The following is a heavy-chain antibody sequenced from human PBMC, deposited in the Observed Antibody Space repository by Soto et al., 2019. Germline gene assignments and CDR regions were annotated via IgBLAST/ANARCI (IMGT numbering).Heavy chain of an antibody. Sequence: LSLTCSVSGDSISTVDYFWAWIRQPPGQALEYIGYIYKSTTTYYNPSFESRVAISLDTSKSQFSLTVTSVTAADTAVYFCARGRYCLTGRCFPNWFDSWGQGTLVTVS. J-gene: IGHJ5*01. CDR1: GDSISTVDYF. V-gene: IGHV4-30-4*01. CDR3: ARGRYCLTGRCFPNWFDS. D-gene: IGHD2-15*01. CDR2: IYKSTTT.